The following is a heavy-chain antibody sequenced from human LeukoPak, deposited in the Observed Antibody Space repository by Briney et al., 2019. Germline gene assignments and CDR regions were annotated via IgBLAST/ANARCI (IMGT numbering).Heavy chain of an antibody. V-gene: IGHV1-2*02. CDR1: GYIFTGYY. Sequence: ASVTVSCKASGYIFTGYYMHWVRQAPGQGLEWMGWINTDSGGTNYAQKFQGRVTLTRDTSITTAYMEVNRLRSDDTAVYYCARGTSIVRGIIDYWGQGTLVSVSS. D-gene: IGHD3-10*01. CDR3: ARGTSIVRGIIDY. CDR2: INTDSGGT. J-gene: IGHJ4*02.